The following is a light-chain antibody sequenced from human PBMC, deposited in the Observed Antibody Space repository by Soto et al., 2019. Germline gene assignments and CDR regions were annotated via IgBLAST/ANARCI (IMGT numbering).Light chain of an antibody. CDR3: TSYVGSDTWV. CDR1: SSDVGAYKY. V-gene: IGLV2-8*01. CDR2: EVS. J-gene: IGLJ3*02. Sequence: QSALTQPPSASGSPGQSVTISCTGTSSDVGAYKYVSWYQQYPGKAPKLMIYEVSKRPSGVPARFSGSKSGNTASLTVSGLQSEDEGDYYCTSYVGSDTWVFGGGTKLTVL.